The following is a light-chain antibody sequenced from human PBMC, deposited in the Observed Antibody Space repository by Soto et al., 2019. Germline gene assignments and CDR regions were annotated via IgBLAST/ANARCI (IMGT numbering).Light chain of an antibody. V-gene: IGKV1-17*01. J-gene: IGKJ1*01. Sequence: DIQMTQSPSSLSASVGDRVTITCRASQGIRHDLGWYQQKPGKAPKCLIYSASSWQSGVPSRFSGSGSGTEFTLTISSLQPEDFATYYFLQNNSYPVTFGQGTKVEIK. CDR3: LQNNSYPVT. CDR2: SAS. CDR1: QGIRHD.